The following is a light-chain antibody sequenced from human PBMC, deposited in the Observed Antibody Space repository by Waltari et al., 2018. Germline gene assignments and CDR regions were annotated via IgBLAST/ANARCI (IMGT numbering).Light chain of an antibody. CDR3: QQYGTSPQIT. Sequence: VLTQSPGSLSLSPGTSARLTCRASQSGSNNFLAWYQYKPGQAPRLLIFDASRRATGIPDRFSGSGSGTNFTLTISRLEPEDSAVYYCQQYGTSPQITFGGGTKVEI. CDR2: DAS. V-gene: IGKV3-20*01. J-gene: IGKJ4*01. CDR1: QSGSNNF.